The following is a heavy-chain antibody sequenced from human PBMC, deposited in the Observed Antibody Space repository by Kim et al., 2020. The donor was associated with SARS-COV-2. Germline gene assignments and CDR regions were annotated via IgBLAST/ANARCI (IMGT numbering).Heavy chain of an antibody. V-gene: IGHV4-59*12. J-gene: IGHJ6*02. CDR2: IYYSGST. CDR3: AREDMGIAADGPRGQYGMDV. Sequence: SETLSLTCTVSGGSISSYYWSWIRQPPGKGLEWIGYIYYSGSTNYNPSLKSRVTISVDTSKNQFSLKLSSVTAADTAVYYCAREDMGIAADGPRGQYGMDVWGQGTTVTVSS. D-gene: IGHD6-13*01. CDR1: GGSISSYY.